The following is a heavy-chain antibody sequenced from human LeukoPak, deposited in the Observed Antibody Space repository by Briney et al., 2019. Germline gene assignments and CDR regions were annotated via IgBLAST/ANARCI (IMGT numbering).Heavy chain of an antibody. V-gene: IGHV5-51*01. J-gene: IGHJ4*02. CDR3: ARLQYSNGYVDY. CDR2: IYPDDSDT. CDR1: GYSFTSYW. Sequence: PGESLKISCKGSGYSFTSYWIGWVRQMPGKGLEWMGIIYPDDSDTRYRPSFQGQVTISADKSIATAYLQWSSLKASDTAMYYCARLQYSNGYVDYWGQGTLVTVSS. D-gene: IGHD5-18*01.